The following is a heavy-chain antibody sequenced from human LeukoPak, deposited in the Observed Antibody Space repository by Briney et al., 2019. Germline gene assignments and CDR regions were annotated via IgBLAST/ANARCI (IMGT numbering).Heavy chain of an antibody. V-gene: IGHV1-8*01. D-gene: IGHD2-2*02. Sequence: ASVKVSCKASGYTFTSYDINWVRQATGQGLEWMGWMNPNSGNTGYAQKFQGRVTMTRDTSISTAYMELSRLRSDDTAVYYCAREIGGYCSSTSCYKSSNYFDYWGQGTLVTVSS. CDR3: AREIGGYCSSTSCYKSSNYFDY. CDR2: MNPNSGNT. J-gene: IGHJ4*02. CDR1: GYTFTSYD.